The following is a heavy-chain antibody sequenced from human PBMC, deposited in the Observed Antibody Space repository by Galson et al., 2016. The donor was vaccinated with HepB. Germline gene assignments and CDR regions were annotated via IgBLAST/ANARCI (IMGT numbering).Heavy chain of an antibody. V-gene: IGHV3-30*04. Sequence: SLRLSCAVSGFTFHYYAMYWVRQAPGKGLERVAVMSPDGTEEFYADSVKGRFTISRDNSNNTVFLQMNSLKPEDTALYYCVRDPKDYWGQGTLVVVSS. J-gene: IGHJ4*02. CDR3: VRDPKDY. CDR2: MSPDGTEE. CDR1: GFTFHYYA. D-gene: IGHD2-15*01.